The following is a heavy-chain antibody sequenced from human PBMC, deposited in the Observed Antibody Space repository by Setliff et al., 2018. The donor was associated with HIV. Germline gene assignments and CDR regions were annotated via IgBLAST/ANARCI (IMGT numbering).Heavy chain of an antibody. D-gene: IGHD1-1*01. CDR3: TRGPVLPQYFHY. CDR1: GFTFSDYP. CDR2: IRGKSIGGTT. Sequence: GGSLRLSCATSGFTFSDYPMSWFRQAPGKGLEWVSFIRGKSIGGTTDYAASVKGRFTISRDDSNSIAYLQMNSLKTEDSAVYYCTRGPVLPQYFHYWGQGTLVTVSS. V-gene: IGHV3-49*03. J-gene: IGHJ1*01.